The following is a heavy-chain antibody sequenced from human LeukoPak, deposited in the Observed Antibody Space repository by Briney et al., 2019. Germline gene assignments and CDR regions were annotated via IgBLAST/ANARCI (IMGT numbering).Heavy chain of an antibody. D-gene: IGHD3-10*01. V-gene: IGHV3-33*01. CDR3: TRESGSGNYYYDY. CDR2: IWFDGSSE. Sequence: QPGRSLRLSCVASGXIFSSYGMHWVRQAPGKGLEWVAVIWFDGSSEYYADSVKGRFTISRDNSKNTLYLQMNSLRAEDTAVYYCTRESGSGNYYYDYWGQGTLVTVSS. J-gene: IGHJ4*02. CDR1: GXIFSSYG.